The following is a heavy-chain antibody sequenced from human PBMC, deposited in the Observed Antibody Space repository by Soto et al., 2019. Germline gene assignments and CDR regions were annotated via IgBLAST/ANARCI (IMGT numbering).Heavy chain of an antibody. CDR2: INPNSGGT. D-gene: IGHD2-2*01. J-gene: IGHJ6*02. V-gene: IGHV1-2*04. CDR1: GYTFTGYY. Sequence: ASVKVSCKASGYTFTGYYMHWVRQAPGQGLEWMGWINPNSGGTNYAQKFQGWVTMTRDTSISTAYMELSRLRSDDTAVYYCAREDIVVVPAAMYGMDVWGQGTTVTVSS. CDR3: AREDIVVVPAAMYGMDV.